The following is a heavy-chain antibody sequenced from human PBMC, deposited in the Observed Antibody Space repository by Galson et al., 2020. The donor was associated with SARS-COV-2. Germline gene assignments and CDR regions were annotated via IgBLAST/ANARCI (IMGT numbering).Heavy chain of an antibody. Sequence: ASETLSLTCAVSGGSISSSNWWSWVRQPPGKGLEWIGEIYHSGSTNYNPSLKSRVTTSVDKSKNQFSLKLTSVTAADTAVYYCARWFIAAAVYYWGQGTLVTVSS. J-gene: IGHJ4*02. D-gene: IGHD6-13*01. CDR2: IYHSGST. CDR3: ARWFIAAAVYY. V-gene: IGHV4-4*02. CDR1: GGSISSSNW.